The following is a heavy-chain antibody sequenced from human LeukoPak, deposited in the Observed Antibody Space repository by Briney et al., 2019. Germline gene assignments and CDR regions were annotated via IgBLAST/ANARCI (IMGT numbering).Heavy chain of an antibody. CDR3: ARDPGGYFFDY. CDR2: IYDSGTT. CDR1: GGSISSYY. Sequence: SETLSLTCTVSGGSISSYYWSWVRQPPGKGLEWIGYIYDSGTTNYNPSLKSRVTVSVDTSKNQFSLKLSSVTAADTAVYYCARDPGGYFFDYWGQGTLVTVSS. D-gene: IGHD3-10*01. V-gene: IGHV4-59*01. J-gene: IGHJ4*02.